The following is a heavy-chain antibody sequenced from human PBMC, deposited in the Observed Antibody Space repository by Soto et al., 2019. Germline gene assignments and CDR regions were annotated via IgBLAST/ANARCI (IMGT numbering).Heavy chain of an antibody. CDR1: GGSMYSSNW. J-gene: IGHJ4*02. V-gene: IGHV4-4*02. D-gene: IGHD4-4*01. Sequence: QVQLQESGPRLVEPSGTLSLTCAVSGGSMYSSNWWSWVRQPPGKGLEWFGQIFHSGAANYNLSLKSRVTISLDKSENQFSLKMSSVTAADTAVYYCASLGTTLTSFDSWGQGTLVTVSS. CDR2: IFHSGAA. CDR3: ASLGTTLTSFDS.